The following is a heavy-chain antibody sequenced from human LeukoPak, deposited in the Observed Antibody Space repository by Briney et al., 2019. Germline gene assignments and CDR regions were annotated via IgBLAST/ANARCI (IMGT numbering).Heavy chain of an antibody. CDR1: GFTFSSYD. J-gene: IGHJ4*02. V-gene: IGHV3-13*01. Sequence: GGSLRLSCAASGFTFSSYDMHWVRQATGKGLEWVSAIGVAANTFYSGSVKGRFTISRENAKNSLYLLMSSLRAEDTAVYYCARAEYSSSYYFDYWGQGALVTVSS. D-gene: IGHD6-6*01. CDR3: ARAEYSSSYYFDY. CDR2: IGVAANT.